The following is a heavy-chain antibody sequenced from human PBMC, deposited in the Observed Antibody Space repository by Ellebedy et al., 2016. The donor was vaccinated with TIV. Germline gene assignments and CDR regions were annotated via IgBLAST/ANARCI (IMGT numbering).Heavy chain of an antibody. CDR3: AKDRGSTWSTWDYFDY. V-gene: IGHV3-9*01. J-gene: IGHJ4*02. D-gene: IGHD6-13*01. CDR2: ISWNSGSI. Sequence: SLKISCAASGFTFDDYAMHWVRQAPGKGLEWVSGISWNSGSIGYADSVKGRFTISRDNAKNSLYLQMNSLRAEDTASYYCAKDRGSTWSTWDYFDYWGQGTLVTVS. CDR1: GFTFDDYA.